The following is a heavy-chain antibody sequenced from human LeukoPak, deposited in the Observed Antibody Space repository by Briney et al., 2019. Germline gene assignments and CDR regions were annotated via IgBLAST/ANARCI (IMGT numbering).Heavy chain of an antibody. CDR2: IKQDGSEK. CDR1: RFTFRSSW. D-gene: IGHD3-10*02. J-gene: IGHJ3*02. V-gene: IGHV3-7*04. CDR3: VWVYVPKDALDI. Sequence: GGSLRLSCAASRFTFRSSWMSWVRQAPGKGLEWVANIKQDGSEKYYVDSVKGRFTISRDNAKNSLYLQMNSLRAEDTAVYYCVWVYVPKDALDIWGQGTMVTVSS.